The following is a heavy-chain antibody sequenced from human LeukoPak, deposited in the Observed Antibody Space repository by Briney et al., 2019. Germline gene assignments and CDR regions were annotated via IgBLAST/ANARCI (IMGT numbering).Heavy chain of an antibody. CDR1: GYTLTNDW. D-gene: IGHD4-17*01. CDR3: ARSRYYGDTYYFDY. V-gene: IGHV5-51*01. CDR2: IYVVDSDT. Sequence: GESLKISCKGSGYTLTNDWIGRVREMPGKGLEWLGIIYVVDSDTRYRPSFQGQVTISADKSINTAYLQWSSLKASDTAMYYCARSRYYGDTYYFDYWGLGTLVTVSS. J-gene: IGHJ4*02.